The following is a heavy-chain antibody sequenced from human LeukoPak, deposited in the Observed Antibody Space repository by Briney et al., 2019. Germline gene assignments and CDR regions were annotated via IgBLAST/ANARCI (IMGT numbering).Heavy chain of an antibody. CDR2: ISGSGGST. CDR3: AKHRCTSTSCYTGWFDP. J-gene: IGHJ5*02. D-gene: IGHD2-2*02. V-gene: IGHV3-23*01. CDR1: GFTFSSYA. Sequence: PGGSLRLSCAASGFTFSSYAMSWVRQAPGKGLEWVSVISGSGGSTYYADSVKGRSTISRDNSKNTLYLQMNSLRAEDTAVYYCAKHRCTSTSCYTGWFDPWGQGTLVTVSS.